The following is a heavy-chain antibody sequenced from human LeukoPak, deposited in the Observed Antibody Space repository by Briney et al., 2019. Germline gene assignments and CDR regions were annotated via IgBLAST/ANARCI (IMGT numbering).Heavy chain of an antibody. CDR1: GFTVSSNY. CDR2: IYSDSTT. D-gene: IGHD2-15*01. Sequence: GGSLGLSCAASGFTVSSNYMSWARQAPGKGLEWVSIIYSDSTTDYADSVKGRFTISRDSSKNSLYLQLNSLRAEDTAVYYCARGGIWGHAFDIWGQGTVVTVSS. V-gene: IGHV3-66*01. CDR3: ARGGIWGHAFDI. J-gene: IGHJ3*02.